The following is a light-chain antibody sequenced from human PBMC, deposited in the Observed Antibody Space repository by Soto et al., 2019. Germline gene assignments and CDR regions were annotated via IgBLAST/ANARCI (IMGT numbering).Light chain of an antibody. Sequence: EIGLTQSPGAVSLSPGERATLSCRASQSVSSSYLAWYQQKPGQAPRLLIYGASSRATGIPDRFSGSGSGTDFTLTISRLEPEDFAVYYCQQYGSSPPITFGQGTRLEIK. CDR3: QQYGSSPPIT. J-gene: IGKJ5*01. CDR2: GAS. CDR1: QSVSSSY. V-gene: IGKV3-20*01.